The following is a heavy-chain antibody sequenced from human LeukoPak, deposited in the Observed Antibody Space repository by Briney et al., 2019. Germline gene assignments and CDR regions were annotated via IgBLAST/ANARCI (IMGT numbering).Heavy chain of an antibody. Sequence: ASVKVSCKASGYTFTSYYMHWVRQAPGQGLEWMGIINPSGGSTSYAQKFQGRVTMTRDMSTSTVYMELSSLRSEDTAVYYCAREGATADAFDIWGQGTMVTVSS. D-gene: IGHD5-12*01. V-gene: IGHV1-46*01. CDR3: AREGATADAFDI. J-gene: IGHJ3*02. CDR1: GYTFTSYY. CDR2: INPSGGST.